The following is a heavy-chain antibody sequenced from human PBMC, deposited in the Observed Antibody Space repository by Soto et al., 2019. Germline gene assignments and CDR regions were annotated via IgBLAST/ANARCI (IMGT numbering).Heavy chain of an antibody. CDR2: IYYSGST. V-gene: IGHV4-31*03. CDR1: GGSISSGGYY. J-gene: IGHJ5*02. Sequence: TLSLKGPVSGGSISSGGYYWSWILQHPGKGLEWIGYIYYSGSTYYNPSLKSRVTISVDTSKNQFSLKLSSVTAADTAVYYCAKFSYHDSSGYYFYWFDPWGQGALVTVS. D-gene: IGHD3-22*01. CDR3: AKFSYHDSSGYYFYWFDP.